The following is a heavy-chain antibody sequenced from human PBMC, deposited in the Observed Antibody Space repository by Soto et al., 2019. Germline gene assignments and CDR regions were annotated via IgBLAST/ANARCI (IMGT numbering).Heavy chain of an antibody. CDR3: ARAEVVAGTHYYYYGMDV. J-gene: IGHJ6*02. Sequence: PSETLSLTCTVSGGSISSYYWSWIRQPPGKGLEWIGYIYYSGSTNYNPSLKSRVTISVDTSKNQFSLKLSSVTAADTAVYYCARAEVVAGTHYYYYGMDVWGQGTTVTGSS. CDR1: GGSISSYY. V-gene: IGHV4-59*01. D-gene: IGHD6-19*01. CDR2: IYYSGST.